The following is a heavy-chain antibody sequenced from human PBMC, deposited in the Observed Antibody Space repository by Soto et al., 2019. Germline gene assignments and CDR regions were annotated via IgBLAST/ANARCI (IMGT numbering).Heavy chain of an antibody. D-gene: IGHD3-9*01. Sequence: SSETLSLTCTVSGGSISSGGYYWSWIRQHPGKGLEWIGYIYYSGSTHYNPSLKSRVTISVDTSKNQFSLKLSSVTAADTAVYYCARGRGGHILTGPLLDYWGQGTLVTVSS. J-gene: IGHJ4*02. CDR1: GGSISSGGYY. CDR3: ARGRGGHILTGPLLDY. V-gene: IGHV4-31*03. CDR2: IYYSGST.